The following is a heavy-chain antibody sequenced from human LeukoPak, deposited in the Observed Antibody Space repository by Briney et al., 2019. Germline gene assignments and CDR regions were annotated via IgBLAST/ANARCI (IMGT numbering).Heavy chain of an antibody. CDR2: IKQDGSEK. J-gene: IGHJ4*02. Sequence: PGGSLRLSCAASGFTFSSYWMSWVRQAPGKGLEWVANIKQDGSEKYYVDSVKGRFTISRDNAKNSLYLQMNSLRADDTAVYYCARDLELSAVYYFDSWGQGTLVIVSS. D-gene: IGHD3-3*01. V-gene: IGHV3-7*01. CDR1: GFTFSSYW. CDR3: ARDLELSAVYYFDS.